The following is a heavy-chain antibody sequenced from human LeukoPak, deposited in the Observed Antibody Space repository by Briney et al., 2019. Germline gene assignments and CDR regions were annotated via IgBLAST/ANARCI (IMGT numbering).Heavy chain of an antibody. CDR2: IFTSGST. CDR3: TREGYSSPDY. CDR1: GGSISSGSYY. J-gene: IGHJ4*02. D-gene: IGHD5-18*01. V-gene: IGHV4-61*02. Sequence: SETLSLTCTVSGGSISSGSYYWSWIRQPAGKGLEWIGRIFTSGSTNYNPSLKSRVTISMDTSKNQFSLKLSAVTAADTAAYYCTREGYSSPDYWGQGTLVTVSS.